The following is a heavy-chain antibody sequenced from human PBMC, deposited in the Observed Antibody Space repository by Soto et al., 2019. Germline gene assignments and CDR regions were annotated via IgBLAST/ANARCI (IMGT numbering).Heavy chain of an antibody. D-gene: IGHD5-18*01. Sequence: KASETLSLTCTVSGGSISSYYWSWIRQPPGKGLEWIGYIYYSGSTNYNPSLKSRVTISVGTSKNQFSLKLSSVTAANTAVYYCARAGYGYSFDYWGQGTLVTVSS. CDR1: GGSISSYY. CDR2: IYYSGST. CDR3: ARAGYGYSFDY. J-gene: IGHJ4*02. V-gene: IGHV4-59*01.